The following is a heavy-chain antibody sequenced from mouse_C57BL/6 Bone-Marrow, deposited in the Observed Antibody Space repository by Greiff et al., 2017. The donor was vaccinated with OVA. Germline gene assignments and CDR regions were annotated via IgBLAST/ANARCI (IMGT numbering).Heavy chain of an antibody. Sequence: QVQLKESGPGLVQPSQSLSITCTVSGFSLTSYGVHWVRQSPGKGLEWLGVIWRGGSTDYNAAFMSRLSITKDNSKSQVFFKMNSLQADDTAIYYCAKSPLRRDYYYAMDYWGQGTSVTVSS. CDR3: AKSPLRRDYYYAMDY. J-gene: IGHJ4*01. D-gene: IGHD1-1*01. CDR1: GFSLTSYG. V-gene: IGHV2-5*01. CDR2: IWRGGST.